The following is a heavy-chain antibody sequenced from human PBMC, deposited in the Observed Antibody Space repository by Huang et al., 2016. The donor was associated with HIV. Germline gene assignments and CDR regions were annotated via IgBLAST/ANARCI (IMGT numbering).Heavy chain of an antibody. CDR3: ARRYNSRRDY. Sequence: QVQLEQWGAGLLKASDTLSLTCAVFGGSFSGYYWNLLRQAPGKGLDWGGEINHSGNTNYNPSLKSRVNMSVDTSKSQFSLYLTSLSAADTGTYFCARRYNSRRDYWGRGTLVTVHS. CDR1: GGSFSGYY. V-gene: IGHV4-34*02. J-gene: IGHJ4*02. D-gene: IGHD3-22*01. CDR2: INHSGNT.